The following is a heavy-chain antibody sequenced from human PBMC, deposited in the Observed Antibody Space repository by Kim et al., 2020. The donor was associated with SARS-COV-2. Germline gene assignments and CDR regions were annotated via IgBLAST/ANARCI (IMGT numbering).Heavy chain of an antibody. CDR3: AKDLYYYDSSGYDY. Sequence: ADAVKRRFTISRDNSNNPLYLQMTSPSAEDTAVYYGAKDLYYYDSSGYDYWGQGTLVTVSS. D-gene: IGHD3-22*01. J-gene: IGHJ4*02. V-gene: IGHV3-23*01.